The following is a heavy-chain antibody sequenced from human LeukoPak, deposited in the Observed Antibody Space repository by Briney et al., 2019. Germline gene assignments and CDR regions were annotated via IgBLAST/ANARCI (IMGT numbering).Heavy chain of an antibody. D-gene: IGHD3-22*01. V-gene: IGHV1-69*13. Sequence: EASVKVSCKASGGTFSSYAISWVRQAPGQGLEWMGGIIPIFGTANYAQKFQGRVTITADESTSTAYMELSSLRSEDTAVYYCASHYYDSSGYYYGLDYWGQGTLVTVSS. CDR3: ASHYYDSSGYYYGLDY. CDR2: IIPIFGTA. J-gene: IGHJ4*02. CDR1: GGTFSSYA.